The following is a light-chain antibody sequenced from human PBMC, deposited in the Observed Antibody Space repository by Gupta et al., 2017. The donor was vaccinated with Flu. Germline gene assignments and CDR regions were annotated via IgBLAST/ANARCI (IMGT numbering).Light chain of an antibody. CDR3: QSADSSCIVFV. CDR2: RAS. J-gene: IGLJ1*01. Sequence: GQTARNTCTGVTSANQYAYWYQQKPGHAPVLMIYRASGRPAGIPERFSGSSCGTTVTLTISAVHAEDDADYYCQSADSSCIVFVFGTGTKVTVL. CDR1: TSANQY. V-gene: IGLV3-25*03.